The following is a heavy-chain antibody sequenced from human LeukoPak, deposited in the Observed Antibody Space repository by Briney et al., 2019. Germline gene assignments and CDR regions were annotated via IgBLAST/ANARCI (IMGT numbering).Heavy chain of an antibody. D-gene: IGHD3-3*01. CDR2: IIPIFGTA. Sequence: SVKVSCKASGGTFSSYAISWVRQAPGQGLEWMGGIIPIFGTANYAQKFQGRVTITTDESTSTAYMELSRLRSEDTAVYYCAREKRITIFGVVTSIAYYMDVWGKGTTVTVSS. CDR1: GGTFSSYA. CDR3: AREKRITIFGVVTSIAYYMDV. J-gene: IGHJ6*03. V-gene: IGHV1-69*05.